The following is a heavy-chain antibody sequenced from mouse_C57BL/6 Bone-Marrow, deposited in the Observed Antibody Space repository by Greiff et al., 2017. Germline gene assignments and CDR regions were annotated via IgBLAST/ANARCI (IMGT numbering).Heavy chain of an antibody. CDR1: GYTFTSYW. D-gene: IGHD6-1*01. Sequence: QVQLQQPGAELVMPGASVKLSCKASGYTFTSYWMHWGKQRPGQGLEWIGEIDPSDSYTNYNQKFKGKSTLAVDKSSSTAYMQLSSLTSEDSAVYYCALWAWDYWGQGTTLTVSS. V-gene: IGHV1-69*01. J-gene: IGHJ2*01. CDR3: ALWAWDY. CDR2: IDPSDSYT.